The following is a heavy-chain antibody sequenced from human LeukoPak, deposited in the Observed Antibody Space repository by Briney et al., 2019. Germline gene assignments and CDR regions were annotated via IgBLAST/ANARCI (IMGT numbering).Heavy chain of an antibody. J-gene: IGHJ6*03. Sequence: GASVKVSCKASGYTFTSYDINWVRQATGQGLEWMGWMNPNSGNTGYAQKFQGRVTMTRNTSIRTAYMELSSLRSGGTAVYYCARGVGTGITAYYYYYYMDVWGKGTTVTVSS. CDR3: ARGVGTGITAYYYYYYMDV. D-gene: IGHD1-1*01. CDR2: MNPNSGNT. CDR1: GYTFTSYD. V-gene: IGHV1-8*01.